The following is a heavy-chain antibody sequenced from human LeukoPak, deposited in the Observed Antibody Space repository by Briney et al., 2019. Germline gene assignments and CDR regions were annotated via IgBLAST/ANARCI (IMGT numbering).Heavy chain of an antibody. Sequence: RAGESLRISCKGSGYSFSKYWIAWVRQLPGKGLEWMGIIYPGDSDTRYSPSFQGQVTISADKSISTAYLQWSSLKASDTAMYYCARLEGIAAAGGGENYYYYGMDVWGQGTTVTVSS. J-gene: IGHJ6*02. CDR2: IYPGDSDT. D-gene: IGHD6-13*01. CDR1: GYSFSKYW. V-gene: IGHV5-51*01. CDR3: ARLEGIAAAGGGENYYYYGMDV.